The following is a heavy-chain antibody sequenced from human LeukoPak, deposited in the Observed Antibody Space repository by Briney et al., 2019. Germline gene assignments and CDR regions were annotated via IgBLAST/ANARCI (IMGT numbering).Heavy chain of an antibody. J-gene: IGHJ6*03. CDR1: GYTFTSYD. CDR3: ARGYYMDV. V-gene: IGHV1-18*01. CDR2: ISPYNDNT. Sequence: ASVKVSCKASGYTFTSYDIRWVRQARGQGLEWMGWISPYNDNTNYAQRLQGRVTMTTDTSTSTAYMELRSLTSDDTAMYYCARGYYMDVWGKGTTVTVSS.